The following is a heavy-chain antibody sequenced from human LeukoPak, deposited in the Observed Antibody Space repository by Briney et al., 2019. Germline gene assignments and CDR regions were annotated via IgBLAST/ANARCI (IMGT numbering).Heavy chain of an antibody. J-gene: IGHJ4*02. Sequence: AETLSLTCTVSGGSISIYYASWIRQPAGEGLEWLGRIYTSGSTNYNPSLKSRVSMSVATSKNQFSLKLSSVTAADTAVYYCARGGDYYYDSSGYDYWGQGTLVTVSS. CDR3: ARGGDYYYDSSGYDY. D-gene: IGHD3-22*01. CDR1: GGSISIYY. V-gene: IGHV4-4*07. CDR2: IYTSGST.